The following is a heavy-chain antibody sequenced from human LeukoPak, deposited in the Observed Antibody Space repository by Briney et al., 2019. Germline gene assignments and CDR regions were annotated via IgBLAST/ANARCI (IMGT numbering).Heavy chain of an antibody. CDR1: GYTLTELS. Sequence: ASVKVSCKVSGYTLTELSMHWVRQAPGKGLEWMGGFDPEDGKTIYAQKLQGRVTMTEDTSTDTAYMELSSLRSEDTAVYYCATVNYYYDSSGYHDYWGQGTLVTVSS. V-gene: IGHV1-24*01. CDR3: ATVNYYYDSSGYHDY. J-gene: IGHJ4*02. D-gene: IGHD3-22*01. CDR2: FDPEDGKT.